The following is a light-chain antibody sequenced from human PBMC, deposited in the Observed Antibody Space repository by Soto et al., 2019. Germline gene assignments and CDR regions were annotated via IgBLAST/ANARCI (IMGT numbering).Light chain of an antibody. CDR2: EVS. J-gene: IGLJ1*01. Sequence: QSFLAQPASVSGSPVQSITISCTGTSRDVCGYNYFSWYQQHPGKAPKLRIYEVSNRPAGFSNRFSGSKSGNTASLTISGLQAEDEADYYGSSYTSXSLFLGTGTKVXV. CDR1: SRDVCGYNY. CDR3: SSYTSXSLF. V-gene: IGLV2-14*01.